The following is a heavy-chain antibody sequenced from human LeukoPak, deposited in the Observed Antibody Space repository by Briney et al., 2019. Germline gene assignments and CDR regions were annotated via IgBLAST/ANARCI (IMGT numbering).Heavy chain of an antibody. CDR2: ISISRSTI. CDR3: ARDSGSGSDGIDY. CDR1: GFTFSIYT. V-gene: IGHV3-48*02. J-gene: IGHJ4*02. D-gene: IGHD5-12*01. Sequence: GRSLRLSCAASGFTFSIYTMNWVRQAPGQGLGWVSYISISRSTIYYADSVKGRFTISRDNAKNSLYLQMNSLRDEDTAVYYCARDSGSGSDGIDYWGQGTLVTVSS.